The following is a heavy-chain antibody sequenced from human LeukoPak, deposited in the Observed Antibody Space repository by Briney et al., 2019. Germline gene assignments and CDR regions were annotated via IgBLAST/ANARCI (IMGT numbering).Heavy chain of an antibody. D-gene: IGHD3-3*01. J-gene: IGHJ4*02. V-gene: IGHV3-7*01. Sequence: GGSLRLSCATSGFIFSNYWMSWVRQAPGKGLEWVANIKQDGSETYYVDSVKGRFTISRDNAKNSLYLQMNSLRAEDTAVYYCARDRNTDFWSGYYTNYFDYWGQGTLVTVSS. CDR2: IKQDGSET. CDR3: ARDRNTDFWSGYYTNYFDY. CDR1: GFIFSNYW.